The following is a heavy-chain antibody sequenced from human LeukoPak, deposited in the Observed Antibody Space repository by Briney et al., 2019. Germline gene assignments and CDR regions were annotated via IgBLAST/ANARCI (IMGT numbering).Heavy chain of an antibody. CDR2: INHSGST. Sequence: PSETLSLTCAVYGGSFSGYYWSWIRQPPGKGLEWIGEINHSGSTNYNPSLKSRVTISVDTSKNQFSLKLSSVTAADTAVYYCARDYYYDSSSAFDIWGQGTMVTVSS. J-gene: IGHJ3*02. D-gene: IGHD3-22*01. CDR3: ARDYYYDSSSAFDI. CDR1: GGSFSGYY. V-gene: IGHV4-34*01.